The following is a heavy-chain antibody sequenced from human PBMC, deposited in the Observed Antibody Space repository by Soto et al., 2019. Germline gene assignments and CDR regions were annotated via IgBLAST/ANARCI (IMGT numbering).Heavy chain of an antibody. J-gene: IGHJ6*01. CDR1: VFSFSTYS. D-gene: IGHD2-21*02. CDR3: AREETAWPLDYGLEV. CDR2: IGRRSDI. V-gene: IGHV3-21*01. Sequence: PVGSLRLSCESSVFSFSTYSMHCVRHSPGKWLEWVSSIGRRSDIYYADSVKGRFTISRDNAKNSVSLQMNSLRDEDTAVYYCAREETAWPLDYGLEVWGQGTTVLVSS.